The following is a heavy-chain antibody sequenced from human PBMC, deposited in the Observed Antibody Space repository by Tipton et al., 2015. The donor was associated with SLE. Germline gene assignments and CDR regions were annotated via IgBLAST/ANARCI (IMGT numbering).Heavy chain of an antibody. V-gene: IGHV4-39*07. Sequence: TLSLTCTVSGGSISSSSYYWGWIRQPPGKGLEWIGSRYYSGSTDYNPSLKSRATISEDTPKNQFSLRLSSVTAADTAVYYCARYPYDSNGNHYCYYFGMDVWGQGTTVTVSS. D-gene: IGHD3-22*01. CDR2: RYYSGST. CDR3: ARYPYDSNGNHYCYYFGMDV. CDR1: GGSISSSSYY. J-gene: IGHJ6*02.